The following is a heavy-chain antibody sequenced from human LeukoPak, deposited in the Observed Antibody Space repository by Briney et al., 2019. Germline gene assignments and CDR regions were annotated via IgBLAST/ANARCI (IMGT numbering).Heavy chain of an antibody. CDR1: GFTFDDYA. Sequence: PGGSLRLSCAASGFTFDDYAMHWVRQAPGKGLEWVSGISWNSGSIAYADSVEGRFTISRDNAKNSLYLQMNSLRAEDTALYYCAKDFGRSAYDRPFDYWGQGTLVTVSS. CDR2: ISWNSGSI. D-gene: IGHD5-12*01. V-gene: IGHV3-9*01. J-gene: IGHJ4*02. CDR3: AKDFGRSAYDRPFDY.